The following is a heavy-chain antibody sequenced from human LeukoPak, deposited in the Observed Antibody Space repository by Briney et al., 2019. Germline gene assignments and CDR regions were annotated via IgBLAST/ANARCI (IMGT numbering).Heavy chain of an antibody. V-gene: IGHV3-23*01. CDR1: GFTFITSA. D-gene: IGHD3-22*01. Sequence: GGSLRLSCAASGFTFITSAMNWVRQAPGKGLEWVSTISNSGDITYYADSIKGRFTISRDNSKNTLYLQMNSLRAEDTAVYYCARLPSELSEGYYDSSGYWCDYWGQGTLVTVSS. CDR3: ARLPSELSEGYYDSSGYWCDY. J-gene: IGHJ4*02. CDR2: ISNSGDIT.